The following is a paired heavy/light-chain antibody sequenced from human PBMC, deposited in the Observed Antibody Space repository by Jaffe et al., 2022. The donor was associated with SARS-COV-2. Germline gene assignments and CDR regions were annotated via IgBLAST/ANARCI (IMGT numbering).Heavy chain of an antibody. V-gene: IGHV3-20*01. J-gene: IGHJ4*02. CDR1: GFTFGDYG. D-gene: IGHD5-12*01. CDR3: ARGNSGYDFIDY. Sequence: EVQLVDSGGGVVRPGGSLRLSCAASGFTFGDYGMSWVRQAPGKGLEWVSGISWNGGSTTYADSVKGRFTISRDNGKNSLYLQMNRLRAEDTALYHCARGNSGYDFIDYWGQGTLVTVSS. CDR2: ISWNGGST.
Light chain of an antibody. CDR3: QNYNSAPFT. V-gene: IGKV1-27*01. Sequence: DFQMTQSPSSLSASVQDRVTITCRASQGISNYLAWYQQKPGKVPKLLIYAASTLQSGVPSRFSGSGSGTDFTLTISSLQPEDVATYYCQNYNSAPFTFGPGTKVDIK. J-gene: IGKJ3*01. CDR2: AAS. CDR1: QGISNY.